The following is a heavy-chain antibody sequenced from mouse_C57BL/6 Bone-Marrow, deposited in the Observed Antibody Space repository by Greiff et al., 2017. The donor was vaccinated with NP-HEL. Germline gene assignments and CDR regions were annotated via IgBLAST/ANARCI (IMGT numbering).Heavy chain of an antibody. CDR1: GFSFTSYY. J-gene: IGHJ2*01. CDR3: ARLLLRYPGY. Sequence: QVQLKESGPELVKPGASVKISCKASGFSFTSYYIHWVKQRPGPGLEWIGWIYPGSGTTKYNEKFKGKATLTADTSSSTAYMQLSSLTSEDYAVYYRARLLLRYPGYWDQGTTLTVSS. V-gene: IGHV1-66*01. CDR2: IYPGSGTT. D-gene: IGHD1-1*01.